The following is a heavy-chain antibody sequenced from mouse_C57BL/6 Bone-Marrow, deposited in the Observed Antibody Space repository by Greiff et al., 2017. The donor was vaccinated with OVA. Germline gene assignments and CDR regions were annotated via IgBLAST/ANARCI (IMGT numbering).Heavy chain of an antibody. CDR3: ARRGDYYGRRGDY. CDR1: GYTFTSYW. CDR2: IYPGSGST. V-gene: IGHV1-55*01. J-gene: IGHJ2*01. D-gene: IGHD1-1*01. Sequence: QVQLQQPGAELVKPGASVKMSCKASGYTFTSYWITWVKQRPGQGLEWIGDIYPGSGSTKYNEKFKSKATLTVDTSSSTAYMQLSSLTSEDSAVYICARRGDYYGRRGDYWGQGTTLTVSS.